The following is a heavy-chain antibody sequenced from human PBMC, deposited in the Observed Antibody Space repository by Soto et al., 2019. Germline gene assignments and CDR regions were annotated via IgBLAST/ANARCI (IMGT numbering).Heavy chain of an antibody. CDR1: GYTFIDYY. D-gene: IGHD3-3*01. J-gene: IGHJ6*02. CDR3: AKDVLRFLEWLAFYGMDV. CDR2: VNPNSGDT. V-gene: IGHV1-2*04. Sequence: ASVKVSCKASGYTFIDYYIHWVRQAPGQGLEWMGWVNPNSGDTNYAQKFQGWVTMTRDTSITTAYMELSRLTSDDTAVYYCAKDVLRFLEWLAFYGMDVWGQGTTVTVSS.